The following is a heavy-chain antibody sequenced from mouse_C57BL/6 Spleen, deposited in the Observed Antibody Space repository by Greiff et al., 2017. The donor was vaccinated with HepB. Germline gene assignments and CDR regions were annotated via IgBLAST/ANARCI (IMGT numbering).Heavy chain of an antibody. D-gene: IGHD1-1*01. CDR3: ARHSWYHYAMDY. J-gene: IGHJ4*01. CDR1: GFTFSSYT. CDR2: ISSGGGYT. Sequence: EVKLVESGGDLVKPGGSLKLSCAASGFTFSSYTMSWVRQTPDKRLEWVATISSGGGYTYYPDSVKGRFTISRDNAKNTLYLQMSSLKSEDTAMYYCARHSWYHYAMDYWGQGTLVTVSS. V-gene: IGHV5-6*02.